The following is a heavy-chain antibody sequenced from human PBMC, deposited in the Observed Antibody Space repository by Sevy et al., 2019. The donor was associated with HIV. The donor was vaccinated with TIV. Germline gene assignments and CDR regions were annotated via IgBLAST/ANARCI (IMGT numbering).Heavy chain of an antibody. Sequence: GGSLRLSCAASGFIIDDYTMNWVRQAPGKGLEWVSGISWSSGNIAYADSVEGRFTISRDNAKNSLYLQMNSLRVEDTALYYCVKDRSGSYSFDYWGQGTLATVSS. V-gene: IGHV3-9*01. CDR2: ISWSSGNI. CDR3: VKDRSGSYSFDY. J-gene: IGHJ4*02. CDR1: GFIIDDYT. D-gene: IGHD1-26*01.